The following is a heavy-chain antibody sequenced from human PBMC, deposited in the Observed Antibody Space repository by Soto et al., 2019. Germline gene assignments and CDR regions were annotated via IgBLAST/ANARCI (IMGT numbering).Heavy chain of an antibody. CDR2: IIPILGIA. CDR3: ARDSFIAAAGSIDY. V-gene: IGHV1-69*04. CDR1: GYTFISYG. D-gene: IGHD6-13*01. Sequence: SVKVSCKASGYTFISYGISWVRQAPGQGLEWMGRIIPILGIANYAQKFQGRVTITADKSTSTAYMELSSLRSEDTAVYYCARDSFIAAAGSIDYWGQGTLVTVSS. J-gene: IGHJ4*02.